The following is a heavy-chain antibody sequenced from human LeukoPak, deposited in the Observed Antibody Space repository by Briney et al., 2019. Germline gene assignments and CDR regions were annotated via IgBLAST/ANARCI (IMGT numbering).Heavy chain of an antibody. Sequence: GGSLRLSCAASGFTFRSYAMTWVRQSPGKGLEWVSAIIGSDGSTYYADSVKGRFTISRDNSKDTMYLQMNSLRVEDTAVYYCARFPTYYYDISPPLPFDYWGQGTLVTVSS. CDR3: ARFPTYYYDISPPLPFDY. CDR1: GFTFRSYA. J-gene: IGHJ4*02. CDR2: IIGSDGST. D-gene: IGHD3-22*01. V-gene: IGHV3-23*01.